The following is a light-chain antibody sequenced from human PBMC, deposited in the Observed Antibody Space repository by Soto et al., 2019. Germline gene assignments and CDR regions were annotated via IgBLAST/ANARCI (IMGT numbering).Light chain of an antibody. CDR1: QSVGTF. CDR3: QQRSSWPLT. Sequence: EIVLTQSPATLSLSPGERATLSCMASQSVGTFLAWYQQKPGQAPRLLIYDASNRATGIPGRFSGSGSGTDFTLTISSLEPEDFAVYYCQQRSSWPLTFGGGTKVDIK. V-gene: IGKV3-11*01. CDR2: DAS. J-gene: IGKJ4*01.